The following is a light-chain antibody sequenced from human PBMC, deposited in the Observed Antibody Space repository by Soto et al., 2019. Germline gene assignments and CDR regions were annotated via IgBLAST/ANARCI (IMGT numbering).Light chain of an antibody. Sequence: QSVLTQPPSASGTPGQRVTISCSGSSSNIASNYVCWYQQLPGTAPKVLIYRDNQRPSGVPARFSGSKSGTSASLAIRGLRSEDEADYCCEAWDDSLSGPVFGGGTKVTVL. J-gene: IGLJ3*02. V-gene: IGLV1-47*01. CDR3: EAWDDSLSGPV. CDR1: SSNIASNY. CDR2: RDN.